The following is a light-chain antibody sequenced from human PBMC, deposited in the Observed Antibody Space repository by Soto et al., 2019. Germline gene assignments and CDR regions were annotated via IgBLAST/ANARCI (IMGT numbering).Light chain of an antibody. CDR3: QHRTNWPGTWT. V-gene: IGKV3D-20*02. Sequence: EIVLTHSPGTLSLSPEERATLSCRASQSIDSSYVAWYRQKPGQAPTLLIYGTSRRATGVSDRFSGSGSETDFTLTITSLDPEDFAVYYCQHRTNWPGTWTFGQGTKVEIK. CDR1: QSIDSSY. J-gene: IGKJ1*01. CDR2: GTS.